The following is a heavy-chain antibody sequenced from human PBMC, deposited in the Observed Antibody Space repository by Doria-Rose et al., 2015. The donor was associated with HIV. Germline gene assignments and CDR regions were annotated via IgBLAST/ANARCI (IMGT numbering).Heavy chain of an antibody. CDR1: GASVSSRGYY. Sequence: GPGLVKPSETLSPTCSVSGASVSSRGYYWNWIRQVPGKGLESLGYTYYTGTSDYSPSLKSRLNMAVDTSKNQFSLKLSFVTVADTAVYYCARMGSYRELDYWGQGALVIVSA. V-gene: IGHV4-31*03. CDR3: ARMGSYRELDY. D-gene: IGHD3-3*01. J-gene: IGHJ4*02. CDR2: TYYTGTS.